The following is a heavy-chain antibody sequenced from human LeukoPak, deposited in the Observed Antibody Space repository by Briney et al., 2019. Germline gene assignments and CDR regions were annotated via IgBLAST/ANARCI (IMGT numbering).Heavy chain of an antibody. V-gene: IGHV4-38-2*02. CDR2: IYHSGST. Sequence: SETLSLTCAVSGYSISSGYYWGWIRQPPGKGLEWIGSIYHSGSTYYNPSLKSRVTISVDTSKNQFSLKLSSVTAADTAVYYCARETKYPLPYSPRYYFDYWGQGTLVTVSS. J-gene: IGHJ4*02. CDR3: ARETKYPLPYSPRYYFDY. D-gene: IGHD1-26*01. CDR1: GYSISSGYY.